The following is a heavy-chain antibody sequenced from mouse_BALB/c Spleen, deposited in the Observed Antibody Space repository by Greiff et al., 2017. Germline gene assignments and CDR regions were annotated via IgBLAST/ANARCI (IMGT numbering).Heavy chain of an antibody. CDR2: IYWDDDK. CDR1: GFSLSTSGMG. CDR3: AYYYGNYDWYFDV. Sequence: QVTLKESGPGILQPSQTLSLTCSFSGFSLSTSGMGVSWIRQPSGKGLEWLAHIYWDDDKRYNPSLKSRLTISKDTSSNQVFLKITSVDTADTATYYCAYYYGNYDWYFDVWGAGTTVTVSS. V-gene: IGHV8-12*01. D-gene: IGHD2-1*01. J-gene: IGHJ1*01.